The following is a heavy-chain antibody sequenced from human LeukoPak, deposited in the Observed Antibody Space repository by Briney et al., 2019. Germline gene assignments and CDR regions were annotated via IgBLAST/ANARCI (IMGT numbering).Heavy chain of an antibody. Sequence: SETLSLTCAVYGGSFSGYYWSWIRQPPGKGPEWIGEINHSGSTNYNPSLKSRVTISVDTSKNQFSLKLSSVTAADTAVYYCARVSVSSIAADNNWFDPWGQGTLVTVSS. J-gene: IGHJ5*02. V-gene: IGHV4-34*01. D-gene: IGHD6-6*01. CDR1: GGSFSGYY. CDR3: ARVSVSSIAADNNWFDP. CDR2: INHSGST.